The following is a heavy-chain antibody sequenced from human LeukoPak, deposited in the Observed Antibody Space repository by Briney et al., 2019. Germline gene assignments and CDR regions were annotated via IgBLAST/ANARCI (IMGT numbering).Heavy chain of an antibody. J-gene: IGHJ4*02. V-gene: IGHV4-39*01. Sequence: SETLSLTCTVSGGSITSSSYFWGWIRQPPGKGLEWIVTIYYSGSTYYNPSLKSRVTISVDTSKNQFSLRLSSVTAADTAVYYCARAYSPSVWGQGTLVTVSS. D-gene: IGHD5-18*01. CDR2: IYYSGST. CDR1: GGSITSSSYF. CDR3: ARAYSPSV.